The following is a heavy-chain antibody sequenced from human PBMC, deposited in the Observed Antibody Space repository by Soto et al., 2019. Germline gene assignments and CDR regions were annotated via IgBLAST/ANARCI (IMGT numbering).Heavy chain of an antibody. CDR3: PRGQNGGYAYYYYYGMDV. CDR2: IYPGDSDT. Sequence: PGDSLKISCKGSGYSFTSYWIGWVRQMPGKGLEWMGIIYPGDSDTRYSPSFQGQVTISADKSISTAYLQWSSLKASDTAMYYWPRGQNGGYAYYYYYGMDVWGQGTTVTVS. V-gene: IGHV5-51*01. J-gene: IGHJ6*02. D-gene: IGHD5-12*01. CDR1: GYSFTSYW.